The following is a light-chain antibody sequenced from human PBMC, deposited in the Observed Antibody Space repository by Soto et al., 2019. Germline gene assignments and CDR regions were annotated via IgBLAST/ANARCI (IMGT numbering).Light chain of an antibody. CDR1: QSVSSSY. CDR2: GAS. J-gene: IGKJ1*01. Sequence: DIVLTQSPGTLSLSPGERATLSRRASQSVSSSYLAWYQKKPGQATRLLIYGASIRATGISDRFSGSGSGADFTLTISILDPEYFAVYYCQQYGSSPTFGQGTKVDIK. V-gene: IGKV3-20*01. CDR3: QQYGSSPT.